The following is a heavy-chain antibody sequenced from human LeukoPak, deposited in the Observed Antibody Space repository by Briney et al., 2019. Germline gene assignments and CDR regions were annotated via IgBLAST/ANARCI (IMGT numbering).Heavy chain of an antibody. D-gene: IGHD3-22*01. J-gene: IGHJ5*02. Sequence: SETLSLTCTVSGGSITTRSYYWGWIRQPPGKGLEWIGSTHHSGGTYYNPSLKSRVTTSVDTSKNQFSLKLSSVTAADTAVYYCARDPGAYYDSSGYLNWFDPWGQGTLVTVSS. CDR3: ARDPGAYYDSSGYLNWFDP. V-gene: IGHV4-39*07. CDR2: THHSGGT. CDR1: GGSITTRSYY.